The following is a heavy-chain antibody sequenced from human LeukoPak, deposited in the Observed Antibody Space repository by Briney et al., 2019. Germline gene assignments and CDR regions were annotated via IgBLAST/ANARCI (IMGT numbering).Heavy chain of an antibody. Sequence: GGSLRLSCAASGFTVSSNYMSWVRQAPGKGLEWVSVIYSGGSTYYADSVKGRFTISRDNSKNTLYLQMNSLRAEDTAVYYCARFGSPTINGNWFDPWGQGTLVTVSS. V-gene: IGHV3-66*01. CDR3: ARFGSPTINGNWFDP. CDR2: IYSGGST. CDR1: GFTVSSNY. J-gene: IGHJ5*02. D-gene: IGHD3-10*01.